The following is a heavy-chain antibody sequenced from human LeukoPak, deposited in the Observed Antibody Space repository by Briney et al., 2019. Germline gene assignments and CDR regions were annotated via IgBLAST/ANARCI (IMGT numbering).Heavy chain of an antibody. D-gene: IGHD5-24*01. CDR1: GFTLSSYA. V-gene: IGHV3-23*01. Sequence: GGSLRLSCAGSGFTLSSYAMSWVRQAPGKGLEWVSGISGSGGTTYYADSVKGRFSISRDNSKNTLYLQMNSLRVEDTAVYYCAKGDGYNSAFDIWGQGTMVTVSS. J-gene: IGHJ3*02. CDR2: ISGSGGTT. CDR3: AKGDGYNSAFDI.